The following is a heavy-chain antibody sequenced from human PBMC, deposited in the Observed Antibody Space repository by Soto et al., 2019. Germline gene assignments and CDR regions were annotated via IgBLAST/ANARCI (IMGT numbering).Heavy chain of an antibody. CDR3: AKILSSSSTGY. CDR2: ISSSGGGT. CDR1: GFTFGSYA. V-gene: IGHV3-23*01. D-gene: IGHD2-2*01. J-gene: IGHJ4*02. Sequence: EVQLLESGGGLVQPGGSLRLSCAASGFTFGSYAMNWVRQAPGKGLEWVSSISSSGGGTYYGDSVKGRFTISRDNPKNTLYLQMNSLRAEDTAIYCCAKILSSSSTGYWGQGTLVSVSP.